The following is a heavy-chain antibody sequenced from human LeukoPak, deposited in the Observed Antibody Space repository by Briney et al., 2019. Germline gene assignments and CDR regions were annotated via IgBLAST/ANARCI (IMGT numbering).Heavy chain of an antibody. J-gene: IGHJ5*02. V-gene: IGHV4-34*01. CDR1: GGSFSGYY. D-gene: IGHD6-19*01. CDR3: ARDSPGYSSGWYDP. Sequence: PSETLSLTCAVYGGSFSGYYWSWIRQPPGRGLEWIGEVDHSGNINYNPSVKTRATISLDTSKTQFSLKLTSVTAADTAVCYCARDSPGYSSGWYDPFGQGTLVTVTS. CDR2: VDHSGNI.